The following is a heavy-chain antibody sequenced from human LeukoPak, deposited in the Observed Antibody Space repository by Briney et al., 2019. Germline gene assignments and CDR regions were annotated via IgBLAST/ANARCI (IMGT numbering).Heavy chain of an antibody. CDR3: ARVGGYCSGGSCYPVGFDY. D-gene: IGHD2-15*01. CDR1: GFTFSSYW. CDR2: INSDGSST. J-gene: IGHJ4*02. V-gene: IGHV3-74*01. Sequence: GGSLRLSCAASGFTFSSYWMHWVRQAPGKGLVWVSRINSDGSSTSYAGSVKGRFTISRDNAKNTLYLQMNSLRAEDTAVYYCARVGGYCSGGSCYPVGFDYWGQGTLVTVSS.